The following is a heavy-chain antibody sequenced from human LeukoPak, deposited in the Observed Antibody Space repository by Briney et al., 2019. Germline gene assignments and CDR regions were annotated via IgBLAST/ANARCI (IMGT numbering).Heavy chain of an antibody. CDR3: TTAAFVGATAY. CDR1: GFTFSNAW. Sequence: GGSLRLSCAASGFTFSNAWMNWVRQAPGKGLEWVGRIKSKTGGGTIDYAALVKGRFTISRDDSKDTLYLQMNSLKSEDTAVYHCTTAAFVGATAYWGQGALVIVSS. CDR2: IKSKTGGGTI. V-gene: IGHV3-15*07. J-gene: IGHJ4*02. D-gene: IGHD1-26*01.